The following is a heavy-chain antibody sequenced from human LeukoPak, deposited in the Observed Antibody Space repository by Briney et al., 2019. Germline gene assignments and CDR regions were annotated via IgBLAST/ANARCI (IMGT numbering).Heavy chain of an antibody. CDR1: GFTFSNYG. CDR2: ISSDETNI. J-gene: IGHJ5*02. D-gene: IGHD2-15*01. Sequence: GGSLRLSCATSGFTFSNYGMHWVRQAPGKGLEWVAVISSDETNIRYGDSVKGRFTVSRDNAKNTLYLQMNSLRAEDTAVYYCARDPYRVVFATGNYLDPWGQGTLVIVSS. CDR3: ARDPYRVVFATGNYLDP. V-gene: IGHV3-30*03.